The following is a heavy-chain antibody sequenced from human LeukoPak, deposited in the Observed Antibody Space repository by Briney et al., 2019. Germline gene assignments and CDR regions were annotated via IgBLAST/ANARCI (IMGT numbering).Heavy chain of an antibody. J-gene: IGHJ5*02. D-gene: IGHD6-13*01. CDR1: GVTFSNYE. CDR2: ISGSGSSI. V-gene: IGHV3-48*03. CDR3: ASAVAELRGYSSSSYWFDT. Sequence: GSPRLSCAASGVTFSNYEMNWVRQAPGKGLEWVSYISGSGSSIYYADSSKGRFTTSRDNAKNSLYLQMNSLRAEDTAVYYCASAVAELRGYSSSSYWFDTWGQGNLVTVSS.